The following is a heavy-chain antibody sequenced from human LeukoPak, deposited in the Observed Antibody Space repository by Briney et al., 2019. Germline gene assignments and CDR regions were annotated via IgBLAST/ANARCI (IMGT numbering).Heavy chain of an antibody. V-gene: IGHV1-24*01. Sequence: ASVKVSCKVSGYTLTKLSMHWVRQAPGKGLEWMGGFDPEYGETIYAQKFQSRVTMTEDTSTDTAYMELSSLRSEDTAVYYCATYLYDFWSGSPYFDYWGQGTLVTVSS. D-gene: IGHD3-3*01. CDR3: ATYLYDFWSGSPYFDY. J-gene: IGHJ4*02. CDR1: GYTLTKLS. CDR2: FDPEYGET.